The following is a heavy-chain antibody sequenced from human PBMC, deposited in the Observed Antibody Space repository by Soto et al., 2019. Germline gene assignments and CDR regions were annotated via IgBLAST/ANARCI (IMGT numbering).Heavy chain of an antibody. V-gene: IGHV4-30-4*01. J-gene: IGHJ5*02. CDR3: VREWRDNYGAFYNWFDP. CDR2: VYYSGST. Sequence: PSETLSLTCTVSGGSISSGDYYWSWIRQPPGKGLEWIGYVYYSGSTYSNPSLKSRVIISVDTSKNQFSLKLSSVTAADTAVYYCVREWRDNYGAFYNWFDPWGLGILVTV. CDR1: GGSISSGDYY. D-gene: IGHD4-17*01.